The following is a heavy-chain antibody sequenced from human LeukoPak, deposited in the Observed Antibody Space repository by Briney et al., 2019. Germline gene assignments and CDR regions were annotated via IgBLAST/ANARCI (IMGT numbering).Heavy chain of an antibody. CDR2: IYTSGST. V-gene: IGHV4-61*02. D-gene: IGHD3-3*01. CDR3: AREAYDFWSGSARDSGY. J-gene: IGHJ4*02. CDR1: GGSISSGSYY. Sequence: SQTLSLTCTVSGGSISSGSYYWSWIRQPAGKGLEWIGRIYTSGSTNYNPSLKSRVSISVDTSTNQFSLKLSSVTAADTAVYYCAREAYDFWSGSARDSGYWGQGTLVTVSS.